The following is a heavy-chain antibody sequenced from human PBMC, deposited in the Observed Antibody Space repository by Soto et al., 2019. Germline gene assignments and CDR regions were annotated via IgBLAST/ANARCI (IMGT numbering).Heavy chain of an antibody. V-gene: IGHV4-31*03. D-gene: IGHD3-22*01. Sequence: SETLSLTCTVSGGSISSGGYYWSWIRQHPGKGLEWIGYIYYSGSTYYNPSLKSRVTISVDTSKNQFSLKLSSVTAADTAVYYCARDLASDYHYYDSNSGWFDPWGQGTLVTVSS. CDR2: IYYSGST. CDR1: GGSISSGGYY. CDR3: ARDLASDYHYYDSNSGWFDP. J-gene: IGHJ5*02.